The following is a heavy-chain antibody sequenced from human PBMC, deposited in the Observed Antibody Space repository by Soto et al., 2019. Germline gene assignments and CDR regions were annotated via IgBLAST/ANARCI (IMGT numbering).Heavy chain of an antibody. CDR3: ARALVRQWPDYYMDV. V-gene: IGHV3-48*01. Sequence: HPGGSPRLSCAAPGFSFSSYSMNWVRQAPGKGLEWVSYISTISSTIYYADSVKGRFTISRDNAKNSLYLQMNSLRAEDTALYYCARALVRQWPDYYMDVWGKGTTVTVSS. J-gene: IGHJ6*03. CDR1: GFSFSSYS. D-gene: IGHD6-19*01. CDR2: ISTISSTI.